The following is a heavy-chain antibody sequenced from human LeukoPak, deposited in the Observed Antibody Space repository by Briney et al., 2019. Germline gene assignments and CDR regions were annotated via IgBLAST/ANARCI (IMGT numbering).Heavy chain of an antibody. CDR3: AKRGMTTIKEGFDY. CDR1: GFTFSNYA. CDR2: VSGSGGST. V-gene: IGHV3-23*01. J-gene: IGHJ4*02. Sequence: PGGSLRLSCGASGFTFSNYAMSWVRQAPGKGLEWVSAVSGSGGSTYYADSVKGRFTISRDNSKNTLYLQMNSLRAEDTAVYYCAKRGMTTIKEGFDYWGQGTLVTVPS. D-gene: IGHD5-24*01.